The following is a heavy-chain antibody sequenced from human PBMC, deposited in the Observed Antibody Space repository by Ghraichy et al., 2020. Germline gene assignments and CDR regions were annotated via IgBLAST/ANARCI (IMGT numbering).Heavy chain of an antibody. CDR2: FDPEDGET. CDR3: ATVRGSSSYRSGVDAFDI. CDR1: GYTLTELS. D-gene: IGHD6-6*01. Sequence: ASVKVSCKVSGYTLTELSMHWVRQAPGKGLEWMGGFDPEDGETIYAQKFQGRVTMTEDTSTDTAYMELSSLRSEDTAVYYCATVRGSSSYRSGVDAFDIWGQGTMVTVSS. J-gene: IGHJ3*02. V-gene: IGHV1-24*01.